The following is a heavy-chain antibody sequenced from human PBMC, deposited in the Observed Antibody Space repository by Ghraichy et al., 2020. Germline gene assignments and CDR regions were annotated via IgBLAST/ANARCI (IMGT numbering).Heavy chain of an antibody. Sequence: GSLRLSCAASGFTFSQNWMIWFRQAPGKGLEWVANIDEDGNERNYVDSVKGRFTISRDNAKDLVYLQMDSLRVEDTAVYYCGKDLHWNQCDHWGQGALVTVSS. J-gene: IGHJ4*02. D-gene: IGHD1-1*01. V-gene: IGHV3-7*04. CDR1: GFTFSQNW. CDR3: GKDLHWNQCDH. CDR2: IDEDGNER.